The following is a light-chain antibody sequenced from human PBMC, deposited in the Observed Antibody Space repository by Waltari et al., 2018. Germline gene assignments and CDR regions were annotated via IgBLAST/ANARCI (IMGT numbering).Light chain of an antibody. CDR2: TAT. CDR3: FSYADGRSLV. J-gene: IGLJ2*01. CDR1: STDLGSSTL. Sequence: QSALTQPASVSGSPGQSISISCTGSSTDLGSSTLVSWYQHHPAKPPHPLIITATVPPSGTSHRFSGSKSGNTAALTISTLQAEDEADYYCFSYADGRSLVFGGGTKVTVL. V-gene: IGLV2-23*01.